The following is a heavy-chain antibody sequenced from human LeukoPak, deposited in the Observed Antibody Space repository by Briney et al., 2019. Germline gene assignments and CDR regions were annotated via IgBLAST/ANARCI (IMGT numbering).Heavy chain of an antibody. J-gene: IGHJ4*02. V-gene: IGHV3-30*18. CDR3: AKDRGSLAAAGSLNYYFDY. CDR2: ISYDASNK. Sequence: GGSLRLSCAASGFTFSNYGMHWVRQAPGKGLEWETVISYDASNKYYADSVRGRFTISRDNSKNTPYLQMNSLRAEDTAVYYCAKDRGSLAAAGSLNYYFDYWGQGTLVTVSS. CDR1: GFTFSNYG. D-gene: IGHD6-13*01.